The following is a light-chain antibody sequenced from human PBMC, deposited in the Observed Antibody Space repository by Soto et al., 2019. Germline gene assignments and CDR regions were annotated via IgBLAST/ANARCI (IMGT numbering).Light chain of an antibody. V-gene: IGKV1-39*01. CDR2: ATS. Sequence: DIQMTQSPSSLSASVGDRVTITCRASQAIHSYLNWYQQKPGKAPNLLIFATSTLQSGVPSRFSGSGSGTDFTLTISSLQPEDFATYYCQQSYSTPRTFGQGTKVEIK. CDR1: QAIHSY. J-gene: IGKJ1*01. CDR3: QQSYSTPRT.